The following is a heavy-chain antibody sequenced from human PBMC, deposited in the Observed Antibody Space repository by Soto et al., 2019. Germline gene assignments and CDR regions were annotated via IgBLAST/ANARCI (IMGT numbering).Heavy chain of an antibody. D-gene: IGHD7-27*01. CDR2: IKQDGSEK. CDR3: ARQTGDYYYSYGMDV. J-gene: IGHJ6*02. Sequence: EVQLVESGGGLVQPGGSLRLSCAASGFTFSSYWMSWVRQAPGKGLEWVANIKQDGSEKYYVDSVKGRFTISRDNAKNSLFLKMNSLSAEDPAVYYCARQTGDYYYSYGMDVWGQGPTVPVSS. CDR1: GFTFSSYW. V-gene: IGHV3-7*03.